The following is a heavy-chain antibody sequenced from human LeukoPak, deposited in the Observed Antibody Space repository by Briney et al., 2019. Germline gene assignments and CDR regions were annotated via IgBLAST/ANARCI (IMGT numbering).Heavy chain of an antibody. CDR2: IYSGGAT. Sequence: PGGSLRLSCAASGFTFTSSYMSWFRQTPGQGLEWVSIIYSGGATYYADSVKGRFAISRDNSKNTLYLQMNGLRPEDPAMYYCARQAAAATPFHYWGQGSQVTVSS. D-gene: IGHD6-25*01. CDR3: ARQAAAATPFHY. CDR1: GFTFTSSY. V-gene: IGHV3-66*02. J-gene: IGHJ4*02.